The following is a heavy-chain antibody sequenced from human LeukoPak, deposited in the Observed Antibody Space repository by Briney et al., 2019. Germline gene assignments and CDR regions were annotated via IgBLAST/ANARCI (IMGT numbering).Heavy chain of an antibody. CDR2: ISWNSGSI. V-gene: IGHV3-9*01. D-gene: IGHD4-17*01. J-gene: IGHJ4*02. CDR1: GFTFDDYA. CDR3: AKDSDYDLTSGFDY. Sequence: PGGSLRLSCAASGFTFDDYAMHWVRQAPGKGLEWVSGISWNSGSIGYADSVKGRFTISRDNAKNSLYLQVNSLRAEDTALYYCAKDSDYDLTSGFDYWGQGTLVTVSS.